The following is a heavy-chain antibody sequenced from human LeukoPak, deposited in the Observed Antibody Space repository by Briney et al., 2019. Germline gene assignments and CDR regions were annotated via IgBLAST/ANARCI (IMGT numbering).Heavy chain of an antibody. J-gene: IGHJ6*02. CDR2: INNDGSSA. Sequence: GGSLRLSCAASGFTFNNYWIHWVRQVPGKGLVWVSRINNDGSSASYVDSVKGRFTISRDNSKNTLYLQMNSLRAEDTAVYYCARDPMAYCGGDCYENNYYYYGMDVWGQGTTVTVSS. D-gene: IGHD2-21*02. CDR1: GFTFNNYW. CDR3: ARDPMAYCGGDCYENNYYYYGMDV. V-gene: IGHV3-74*01.